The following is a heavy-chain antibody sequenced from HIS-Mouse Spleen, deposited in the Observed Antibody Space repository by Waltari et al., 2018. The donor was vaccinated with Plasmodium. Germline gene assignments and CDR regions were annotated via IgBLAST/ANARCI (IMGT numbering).Heavy chain of an antibody. CDR3: AKEVLGYYDFWSRPDY. Sequence: EVQLVESGGGLVQPGGSLSLPCAASGFTFISYWMSWVRQAQGKGLEWVANIKQDGSEKYYVDSVKGRFTISRDNAKNTLYLQMNSLRAEDTAVYYCAKEVLGYYDFWSRPDYWGQGTLVTVSS. D-gene: IGHD3-3*01. J-gene: IGHJ4*02. CDR1: GFTFISYW. V-gene: IGHV3-7*01. CDR2: IKQDGSEK.